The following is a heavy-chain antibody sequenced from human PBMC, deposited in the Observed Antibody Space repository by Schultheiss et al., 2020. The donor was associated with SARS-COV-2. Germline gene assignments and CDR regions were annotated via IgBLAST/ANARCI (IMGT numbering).Heavy chain of an antibody. CDR3: TEGGAITIFGVVPNGYMDV. Sequence: GGSLRLSCAASGFTFTRCALTWVRQAPGKGLEWVSSISGNGNNPYYAYSVKGRFTISMDNSKNTLFLKMNILRADDTAIYYCTEGGAITIFGVVPNGYMDVWGKGTTVTVSS. J-gene: IGHJ6*03. V-gene: IGHV3-23*01. CDR2: ISGNGNNP. D-gene: IGHD3-3*01. CDR1: GFTFTRCA.